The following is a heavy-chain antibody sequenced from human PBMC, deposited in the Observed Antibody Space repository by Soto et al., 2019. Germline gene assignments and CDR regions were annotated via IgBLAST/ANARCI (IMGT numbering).Heavy chain of an antibody. J-gene: IGHJ6*02. D-gene: IGHD2-15*01. CDR1: GFSLSNSGVG. Sequence: QITVKESGPTLVKPTQTLTLTCTFSGFSLSNSGVGVAWIRQPPGKALEWLALIYWDDDERYRPSLRSRLTITKDTSKNPGVLTMTNVDPVDTATYFCTHKGGRGAGMDVWGQGTTVTVSS. CDR3: THKGGRGAGMDV. CDR2: IYWDDDE. V-gene: IGHV2-5*02.